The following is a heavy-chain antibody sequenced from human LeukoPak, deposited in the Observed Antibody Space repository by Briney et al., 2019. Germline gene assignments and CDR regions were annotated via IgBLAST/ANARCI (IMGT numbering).Heavy chain of an antibody. CDR2: ISPNSGGT. CDR1: GYTFTGYY. J-gene: IGHJ6*03. D-gene: IGHD3-22*01. Sequence: ATVKVSCKASGYTFTGYYIHWVRQAPGQGLEWMGWISPNSGGTNYAQKFQGRVTMTRDTSISTAYMELSRLRSDDTAVYYCARDRWSYYDSSGYAYYYYYMDVWGKGTTVTVSS. CDR3: ARDRWSYYDSSGYAYYYYYMDV. V-gene: IGHV1-2*02.